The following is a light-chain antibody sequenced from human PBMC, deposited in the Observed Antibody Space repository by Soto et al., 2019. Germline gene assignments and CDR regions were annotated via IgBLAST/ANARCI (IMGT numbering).Light chain of an antibody. Sequence: QSVLAQPASVSGSAGQSVTISCTGTSSDVGAYNSVSWYQQHPDKAPQLMIYKGTQRPSGVSNRFSGSTSGNAASLTISGLQAGDEADYFCCSSAPKSTYVLGTGTKPTVL. J-gene: IGLJ1*01. CDR3: CSSAPKSTYV. V-gene: IGLV2-23*01. CDR1: SSDVGAYNS. CDR2: KGT.